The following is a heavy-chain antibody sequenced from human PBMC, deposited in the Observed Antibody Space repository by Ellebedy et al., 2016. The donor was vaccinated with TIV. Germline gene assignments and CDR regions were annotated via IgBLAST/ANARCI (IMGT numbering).Heavy chain of an antibody. J-gene: IGHJ5*02. V-gene: IGHV3-64D*09. CDR1: EFTFSSYA. Sequence: GGSLRLSCSVSEFTFSSYAMHWVRQAPGKGLQYVAAISDNGITTDYADSVGGRFTISRDNSKTTLYLQMRSLRPEDTAVYYCVKAWHSNSWYSNWFDPWGQGTLVIVSS. CDR3: VKAWHSNSWYSNWFDP. D-gene: IGHD6-13*01. CDR2: ISDNGITT.